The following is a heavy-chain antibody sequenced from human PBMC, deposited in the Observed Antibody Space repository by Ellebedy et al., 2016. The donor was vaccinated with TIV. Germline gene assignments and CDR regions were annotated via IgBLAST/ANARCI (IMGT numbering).Heavy chain of an antibody. CDR3: ARDNDVMDV. CDR2: INGDGTT. V-gene: IGHV3-23*01. Sequence: GGSLRLXCIASGFTFSSYDMNWVRQAPGKGPEWVSRINGDGTTYYADSVKGRFTISRDNSRNSLYVQMNSLRVEDTAVYYCARDNDVMDVWGRGATVTVSS. J-gene: IGHJ6*02. CDR1: GFTFSSYD.